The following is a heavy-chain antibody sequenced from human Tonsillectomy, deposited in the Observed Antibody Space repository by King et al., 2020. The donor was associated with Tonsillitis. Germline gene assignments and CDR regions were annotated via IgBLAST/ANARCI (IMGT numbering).Heavy chain of an antibody. J-gene: IGHJ4*02. CDR3: AKADQYSSAWRPLDF. V-gene: IGHV3-9*01. Sequence: QLVQSGGGLVQPGRSLRLSCAASGFKFDNYAVHWVRQPPGKGLEWVSGINWNTGSRAYADSVKGRFTISRDNAKNSLYLQMNSLRDEDTALYYCAKADQYSSAWRPLDFWGQGTLVTVSS. CDR1: GFKFDNYA. CDR2: INWNTGSR. D-gene: IGHD6-19*01.